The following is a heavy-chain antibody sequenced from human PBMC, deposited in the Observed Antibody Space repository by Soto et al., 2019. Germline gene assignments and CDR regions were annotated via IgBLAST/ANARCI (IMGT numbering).Heavy chain of an antibody. J-gene: IGHJ6*02. CDR1: GFTFGDYA. CDR2: IRSKVYGGTT. CDR3: TSTIFGVVIPGGYYYGMDV. D-gene: IGHD3-3*01. Sequence: GGSLRLSCIASGFTFGDYAMSWFRQAPGKGLERVGFIRSKVYGGTTEYAASVKGRFTISRDDSISIAYLQMNSLKTEDTAVYYCTSTIFGVVIPGGYYYGMDVWGQGTTVTVSS. V-gene: IGHV3-49*03.